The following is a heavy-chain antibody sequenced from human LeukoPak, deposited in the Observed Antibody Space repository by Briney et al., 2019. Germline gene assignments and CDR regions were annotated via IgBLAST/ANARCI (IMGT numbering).Heavy chain of an antibody. J-gene: IGHJ3*02. V-gene: IGHV3-74*01. Sequence: GGSLRLSCAASGFPFSTYWMYWVRQAPGKGLVWVSRIKSDGSSTSYADSVKGRFTISRDNAKNTLYLQMNSLRAEDTAVYYCTTLYPTGFDIWGQGTMVTVSS. D-gene: IGHD1-14*01. CDR3: TTLYPTGFDI. CDR1: GFPFSTYW. CDR2: IKSDGSST.